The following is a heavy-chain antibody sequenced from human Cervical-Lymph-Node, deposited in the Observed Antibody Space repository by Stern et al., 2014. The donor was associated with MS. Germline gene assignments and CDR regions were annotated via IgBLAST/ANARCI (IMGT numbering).Heavy chain of an antibody. V-gene: IGHV4-39*01. CDR2: VYYSGAT. D-gene: IGHD2-8*02. Sequence: QVQLQESGPGLVKPSETLSLTCAVSGDSISSYTHYCAWIRQPPGKGLEWIGSVYYSGATYYKPSLKSRVTIPVDTSKNPFPLGLNSVTAADTAVYYCAKHACTGAACPFDLWGQGTLVTVSS. CDR1: GDSISSYTHY. J-gene: IGHJ4*02. CDR3: AKHACTGAACPFDL.